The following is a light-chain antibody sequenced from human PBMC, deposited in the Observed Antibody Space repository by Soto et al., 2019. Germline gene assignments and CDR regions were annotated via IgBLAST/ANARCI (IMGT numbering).Light chain of an antibody. CDR2: EVS. CDR1: SSDIGGYNY. V-gene: IGLV2-14*01. Sequence: QSALTQSASVSGSPGQSITISCTGTSSDIGGYNYVSWYQQHPDKAPKLMIFEVSTRPSGVSNRFSGSKSGNTASLTISGLLPEDEADYYCSSYTTSSTVAFGGGTKLTFL. J-gene: IGLJ2*01. CDR3: SSYTTSSTVA.